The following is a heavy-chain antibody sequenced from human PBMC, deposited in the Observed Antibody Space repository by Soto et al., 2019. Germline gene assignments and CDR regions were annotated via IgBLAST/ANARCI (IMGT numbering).Heavy chain of an antibody. CDR2: IIPIFGTA. CDR3: ARESLTGDLFGY. V-gene: IGHV1-69*13. D-gene: IGHD7-27*01. J-gene: IGHJ4*02. CDR1: GGTFSSYA. Sequence: ASVKVSCKASGGTFSSYAISWVRQAPGQGLEWMGGIIPIFGTANYAQKFQGRVTITADESTSTAYMELSSLRSEDTAVYYCARESLTGDLFGYWGQGTLVTVSS.